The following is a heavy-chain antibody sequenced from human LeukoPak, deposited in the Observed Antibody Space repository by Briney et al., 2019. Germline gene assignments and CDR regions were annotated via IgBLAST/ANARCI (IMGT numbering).Heavy chain of an antibody. Sequence: SETLSLTCTVSGGSISSYYWSWIRQPPGKGLEWIGYIYYSGSTNYNPSLKSRVTISVDKSKNQFSLKLSSVTAADTAVYYCARTDYVWGSYPPYWGQGTLVTVSS. D-gene: IGHD3-16*02. V-gene: IGHV4-59*12. CDR3: ARTDYVWGSYPPY. J-gene: IGHJ4*02. CDR1: GGSISSYY. CDR2: IYYSGST.